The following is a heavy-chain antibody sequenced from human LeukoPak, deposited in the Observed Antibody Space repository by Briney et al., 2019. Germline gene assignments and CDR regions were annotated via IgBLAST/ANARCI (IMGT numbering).Heavy chain of an antibody. V-gene: IGHV4-39*07. CDR2: INHSGST. J-gene: IGHJ3*02. D-gene: IGHD1-26*01. Sequence: SETLSLTCTVSGGSISSSTYYWGWIRQPPGKGLEWIGEINHSGSTNYNPSLKSRVTISVDTSKNQFSLKLSSVTAADTAVYYRATRKKYSGSYFGAFDIWGQGTMVTVSS. CDR1: GGSISSSTYY. CDR3: ATRKKYSGSYFGAFDI.